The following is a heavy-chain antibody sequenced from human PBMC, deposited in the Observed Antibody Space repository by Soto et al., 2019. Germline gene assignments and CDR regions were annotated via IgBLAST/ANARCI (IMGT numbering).Heavy chain of an antibody. Sequence: QVQLVQSGAEVEKPGASVKVSCKASGYTFTSYGISWVRQAPGQGLEWMGWISAYNGNTNYAQKLQGRVTMTTDTSTSTAYMELRSLRSDDTAVYYCARDHRWEYSSSSDGFDPWGQGTLVTVSS. CDR3: ARDHRWEYSSSSDGFDP. J-gene: IGHJ5*02. CDR2: ISAYNGNT. V-gene: IGHV1-18*01. D-gene: IGHD6-6*01. CDR1: GYTFTSYG.